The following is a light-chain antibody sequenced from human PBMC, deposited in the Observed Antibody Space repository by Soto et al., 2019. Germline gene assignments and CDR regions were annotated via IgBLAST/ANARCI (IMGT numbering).Light chain of an antibody. CDR1: SSDVGGYEY. CDR3: CSYTSSRTYV. CDR2: DVS. Sequence: QSALTQPASVSGSPGQSITISCTGTSSDVGGYEYVSWYQQHPGKAPKVIIYDVSDRPSGVSDRFSGSKSGTTASLTISGLQAEDEADYYCCSYTSSRTYVFGTGTKVTVL. J-gene: IGLJ1*01. V-gene: IGLV2-14*03.